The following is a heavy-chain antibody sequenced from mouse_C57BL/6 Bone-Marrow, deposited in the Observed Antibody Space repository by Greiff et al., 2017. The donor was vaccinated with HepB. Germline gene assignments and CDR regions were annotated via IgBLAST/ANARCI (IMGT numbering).Heavy chain of an antibody. CDR2: IYPRSGNT. Sequence: LVESGAELARPGASVKLSCKASGYTFTSYGISWVKQRTGQGLEWIGEIYPRSGNTYYNEKFKGKATLTADKSSSTAYMELRSLTSEDSAVYFCARKGGWLPYYAMDYWGQGTSVTVSS. V-gene: IGHV1-81*01. CDR3: ARKGGWLPYYAMDY. J-gene: IGHJ4*01. CDR1: GYTFTSYG. D-gene: IGHD2-3*01.